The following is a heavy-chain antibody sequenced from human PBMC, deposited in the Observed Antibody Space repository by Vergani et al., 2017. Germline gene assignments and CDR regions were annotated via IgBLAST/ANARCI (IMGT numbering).Heavy chain of an antibody. CDR3: AKGVYCSSTSCYEGRGYYYGMGL. CDR1: GFTFSSYA. D-gene: IGHD2-2*01. CDR2: ISGSGGNT. V-gene: IGHV3-23*01. Sequence: EVQLLESGGGLVQPGGSLRLSCAASGFTFSSYAMSWVRQVPGKGLEWVSGISGSGGNTYYANSVKGRFTISRDNSKNTLYLQMNSLRADDTAVYYCAKGVYCSSTSCYEGRGYYYGMGLWGQGTTVTFSS. J-gene: IGHJ6*02.